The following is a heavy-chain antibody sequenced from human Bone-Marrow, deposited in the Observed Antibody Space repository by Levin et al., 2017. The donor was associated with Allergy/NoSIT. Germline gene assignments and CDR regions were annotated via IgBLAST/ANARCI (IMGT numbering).Heavy chain of an antibody. J-gene: IGHJ4*02. CDR2: VKGEVGGGAT. D-gene: IGHD1/OR15-1a*01. CDR1: GFSFNSAW. Sequence: GESLKISCAASGFSFNSAWLHWVRQAPGKGLEWVARVKGEVGGGATDYAAPVKGRFTISRDDSKNTLYLQMNSLKSEDTAVYYCTSGLGKTDTDYWGQGTLVTVSS. CDR3: TSGLGKTDTDY. V-gene: IGHV3-15*01.